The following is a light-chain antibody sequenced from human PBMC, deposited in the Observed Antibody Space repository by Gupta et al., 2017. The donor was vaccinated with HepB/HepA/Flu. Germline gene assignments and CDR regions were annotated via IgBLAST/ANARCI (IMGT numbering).Light chain of an antibody. CDR3: QQYYTSPRT. V-gene: IGKV4-1*01. Sequence: DIVMTECPESLAVSLGEMGTINCKSSQSVLYSSNNKNYLTWYQHKPGQPPKLLLYWASTRQSGVPDRFSGSGSGTDFTITISSLQAEDVAVDYCQQYYTSPRTFGQGTKVEIK. CDR2: WAS. CDR1: QSVLYSSNNKNY. J-gene: IGKJ1*01.